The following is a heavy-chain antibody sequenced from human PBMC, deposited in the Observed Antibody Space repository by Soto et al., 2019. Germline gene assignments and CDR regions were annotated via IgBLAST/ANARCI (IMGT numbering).Heavy chain of an antibody. CDR1: GGSISSGGYS. D-gene: IGHD1-26*01. V-gene: IGHV4-30-2*05. J-gene: IGHJ4*02. Sequence: SETLSLTCAVSGGSISSGGYSWSWIRQPPGKGLEWIGYIYHSGSTYYNPSLKSRVTISVDTSKNQFSLKLSSVTAADTAVYYCARGSGKVGATHWGQGILVTVSS. CDR2: IYHSGST. CDR3: ARGSGKVGATH.